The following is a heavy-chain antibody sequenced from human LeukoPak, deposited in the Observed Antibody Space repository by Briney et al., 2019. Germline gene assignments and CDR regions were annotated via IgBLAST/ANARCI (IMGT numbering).Heavy chain of an antibody. D-gene: IGHD4-11*01. CDR3: ARVGVSTYSFDY. J-gene: IGHJ4*02. CDR2: IKNDGSST. Sequence: GGSLTLSCAASGVTLRSYCRHWVRQPPGKGLVWVSRIKNDGSSTTYADSVKGRFTISRDNAKNTVYLQMNSLRAEDTAVYYCARVGVSTYSFDYWGQGTLVTVSS. CDR1: GVTLRSYC. V-gene: IGHV3-74*01.